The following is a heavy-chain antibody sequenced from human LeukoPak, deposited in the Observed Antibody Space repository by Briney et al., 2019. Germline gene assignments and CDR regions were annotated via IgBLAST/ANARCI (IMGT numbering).Heavy chain of an antibody. V-gene: IGHV3-23*01. D-gene: IGHD3-22*01. CDR2: IADGGETT. J-gene: IGHJ4*02. Sequence: GGSLRLSCAVSGFTFNNYGMSWVRQAPGMGLEWVSAIADGGETTYYADSVKGRFTIPRDYSKNTLYLQMNSVRAEDTAVYYCARKAARTSGYDYRGQGILVTVSS. CDR3: ARKAARTSGYDY. CDR1: GFTFNNYG.